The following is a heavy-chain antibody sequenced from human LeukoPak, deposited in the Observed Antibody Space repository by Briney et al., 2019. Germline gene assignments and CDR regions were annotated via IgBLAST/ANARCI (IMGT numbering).Heavy chain of an antibody. Sequence: GGSLRLSCSASGFTFSTYWMSWVRQAPGKGLVWVSRISPTGSTTSYADSVKGRFTVSRDNAKNTLYLQVNNLRAEDTAVYYCARGPNSNWSGLDFWGQGTLLTVSS. CDR2: ISPTGSTT. J-gene: IGHJ4*02. CDR1: GFTFSTYW. V-gene: IGHV3-74*01. CDR3: ARGPNSNWSGLDF. D-gene: IGHD6-6*01.